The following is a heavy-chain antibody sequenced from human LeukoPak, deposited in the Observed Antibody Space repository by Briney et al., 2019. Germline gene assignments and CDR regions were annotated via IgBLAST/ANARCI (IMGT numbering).Heavy chain of an antibody. Sequence: PGGSLRLSCAASGFTFSSYSLSWVRQAPGKGLEWVSAISGKGTATYYADSVKGRFTISRDNSKNTLYLQMNSLRVEDTAVYFCAKAPSDTYYYDNSDYWSSPWFDPWGQGTLVTVSS. CDR1: GFTFSSYS. V-gene: IGHV3-23*01. CDR2: ISGKGTAT. J-gene: IGHJ5*02. D-gene: IGHD3-22*01. CDR3: AKAPSDTYYYDNSDYWSSPWFDP.